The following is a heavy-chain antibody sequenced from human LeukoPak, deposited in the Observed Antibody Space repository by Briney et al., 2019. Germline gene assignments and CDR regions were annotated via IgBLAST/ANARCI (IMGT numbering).Heavy chain of an antibody. CDR1: GGSISSITYY. CDR3: ARHYRSGSFYNWFDP. V-gene: IGHV4-39*01. CDR2: IYYSGNT. J-gene: IGHJ5*02. Sequence: SETLSLTCTVSGGSISSITYYWGWVRQPPGKGLEWIGSIYYSGNTYYNPSLESRVTISVDTSKNHFSLKLSSVTAADTAVYYCARHYRSGSFYNWFDPWGQGTLVTVSS. D-gene: IGHD1-26*01.